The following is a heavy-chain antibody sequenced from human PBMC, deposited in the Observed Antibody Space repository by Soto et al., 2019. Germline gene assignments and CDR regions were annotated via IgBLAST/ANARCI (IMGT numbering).Heavy chain of an antibody. V-gene: IGHV4-30-4*01. J-gene: IGHJ4*02. D-gene: IGHD1-26*01. Sequence: QVQLQESGPGLVKPSQTLSLTCTVSGGSISSGDYYWSWIRQPPGKGLEWIGYLYYSGRTYYNPSRKSRVTMTVEPSKNQCSLKLSSVTAADTAVYCGARVGFEWELLFDYWGQGTLVTVSS. CDR2: LYYSGRT. CDR1: GGSISSGDYY. CDR3: ARVGFEWELLFDY.